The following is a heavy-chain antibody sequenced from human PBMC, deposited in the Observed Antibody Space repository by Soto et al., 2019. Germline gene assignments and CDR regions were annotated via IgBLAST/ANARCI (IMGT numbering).Heavy chain of an antibody. D-gene: IGHD3-22*01. V-gene: IGHV3-30*03. CDR3: ARDSYYYDSSGYYTFDH. J-gene: IGHJ4*02. CDR1: GFPFSSYG. CDR2: ISYDGSNN. Sequence: GGSLRLSCADSGFPFSSYGMHWVRKAPGKGLEWVAHISYDGSNNNYVDSVKGRFTISRDNSKNTLYLQMNSLRAEDTAVYYCARDSYYYDSSGYYTFDHWGQGTLVTVSS.